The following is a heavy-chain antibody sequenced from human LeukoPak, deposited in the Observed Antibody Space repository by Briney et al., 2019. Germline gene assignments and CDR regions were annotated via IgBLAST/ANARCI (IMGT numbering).Heavy chain of an antibody. CDR3: TTSPQRRDAFDI. Sequence: GGSLRLSCAASRFIFDNYGMTWVRQAPGKGLEWVSGISDDGYSTYYADSVKGRLTISRDNSKNTLYLQMNSLKPEDTAVYYCTTSPQRRDAFDIWGQGTLVTVSS. CDR1: RFIFDNYG. CDR2: ISDDGYST. V-gene: IGHV3-23*01. D-gene: IGHD6-25*01. J-gene: IGHJ3*02.